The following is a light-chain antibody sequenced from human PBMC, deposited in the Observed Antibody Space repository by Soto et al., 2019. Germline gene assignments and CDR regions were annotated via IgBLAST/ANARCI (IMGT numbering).Light chain of an antibody. Sequence: EVVLTQAPVSLSLSPGEGATLSCRASQSVSSSFLAWYQQKPGQAARLLIHAASTGATGIPARFRGSGSGTAFTLTISSLEPEDSAVYFCHKYADSPQTFGQGTKVDIK. CDR1: QSVSSSF. CDR2: AAS. J-gene: IGKJ2*01. CDR3: HKYADSPQT. V-gene: IGKV3-20*01.